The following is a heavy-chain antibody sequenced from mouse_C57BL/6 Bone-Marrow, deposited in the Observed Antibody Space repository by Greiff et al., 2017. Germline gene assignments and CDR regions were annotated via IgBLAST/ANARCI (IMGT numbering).Heavy chain of an antibody. V-gene: IGHV1-69*01. D-gene: IGHD2-3*01. Sequence: QVQLQQPGAELVMPGASVKLSCKASGYTFTSYWMHWVKQRPGPGLEWIGEIDPSDSYTNYTQQFKGKSTLTVDKSSSTAYMQLSSLTSEDSAVYYCARCPYDGYYVYWYFDVWGTGTTVTVSS. CDR3: ARCPYDGYYVYWYFDV. CDR2: IDPSDSYT. J-gene: IGHJ1*03. CDR1: GYTFTSYW.